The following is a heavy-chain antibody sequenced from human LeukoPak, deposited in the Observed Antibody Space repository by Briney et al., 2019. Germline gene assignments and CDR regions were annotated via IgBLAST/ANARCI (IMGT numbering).Heavy chain of an antibody. J-gene: IGHJ4*02. CDR2: INSNSGAT. CDR3: ARDGSLAY. CDR1: GYTLTDYY. D-gene: IGHD5-12*01. Sequence: ASVKVSCKASGYTLTDYYIHWVRHAPGQGLEWMGWINSNSGATNYAQKFQGRVTMTRDTSISTAYMELNRLGSDDTAVYYCARDGSLAYWGQGTLVTVSS. V-gene: IGHV1-2*02.